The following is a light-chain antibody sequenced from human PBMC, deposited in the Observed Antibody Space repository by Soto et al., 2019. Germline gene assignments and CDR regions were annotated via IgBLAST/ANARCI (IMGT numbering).Light chain of an antibody. J-gene: IGLJ1*01. V-gene: IGLV1-44*01. CDR2: GNN. Sequence: SSSNIGRNSVNWYQHLPGTAPKLLTHGNNHRPSGVPDRFSGSKSGTSASLAISGLQPEDEADYCCAAWDDSLNEYVFGDGTKVTVL. CDR3: AAWDDSLNEYV. CDR1: SSNIGRNS.